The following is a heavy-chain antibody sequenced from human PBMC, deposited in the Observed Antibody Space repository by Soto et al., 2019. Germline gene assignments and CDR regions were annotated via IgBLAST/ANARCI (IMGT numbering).Heavy chain of an antibody. CDR2: VFYSGST. CDR3: ARHLRDSSSSAYYMDV. CDR1: GGSISRSNYH. V-gene: IGHV4-39*01. J-gene: IGHJ6*03. Sequence: QLQLQESGPGLVKPSETLSLTCTVSGGSISRSNYHWGWIRQPPGKGLEWIGSVFYSGSTYYNPSLKSRGTISVDTSKNQFSLRLSSVTAADTAVYSCARHLRDSSSSAYYMDVWGKGTTVTVSS. D-gene: IGHD6-6*01.